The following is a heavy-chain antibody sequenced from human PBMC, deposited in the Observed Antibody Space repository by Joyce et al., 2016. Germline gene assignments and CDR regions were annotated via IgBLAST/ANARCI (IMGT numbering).Heavy chain of an antibody. J-gene: IGHJ5*02. CDR3: AISSVHGWGVWVS. V-gene: IGHV1-24*01. Sequence: HVQLVQSGPEVKKPGASVKVSCKVSGKSLSEFSIHWGRHFPGNGLEWLRRLHPEDGDKMYAENLPGRGTMAEDTSTDTGYMDLNSLTLEDTAVYYCAISSVHGWGVWVSWGQGTLVTVSS. D-gene: IGHD3-16*01. CDR2: LHPEDGDK. CDR1: GKSLSEFS.